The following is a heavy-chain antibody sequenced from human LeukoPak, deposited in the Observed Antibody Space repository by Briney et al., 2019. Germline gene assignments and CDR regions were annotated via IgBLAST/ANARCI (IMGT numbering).Heavy chain of an antibody. V-gene: IGHV1-24*01. CDR3: ATTTHSGSYATLGYYYYMDV. Sequence: GASVKVSCKVSGYTLTELSMHWVRQAPGKGLEWMGVFDPGDGETIYAQKFQGRVTMSEDTYTETSHMELRSLRSEDTAVYYCATTTHSGSYATLGYYYYMDVWGKGTTVTVSS. D-gene: IGHD1-26*01. CDR1: GYTLTELS. CDR2: FDPGDGET. J-gene: IGHJ6*03.